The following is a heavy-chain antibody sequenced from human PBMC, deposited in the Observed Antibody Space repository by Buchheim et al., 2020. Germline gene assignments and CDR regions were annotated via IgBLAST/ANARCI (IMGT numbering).Heavy chain of an antibody. V-gene: IGHV4-61*02. CDR3: ARATGSSYFNAMDV. J-gene: IGHJ6*02. CDR2: IYSTGHT. D-gene: IGHD4-17*01. Sequence: QVQLQESGPGLVKPSQTLSLTCTVSGDSISTSSSSWSWIRQPAGQGLEWIGRIYSTGHTNYNPSLKSRVTISLDTSKNQFSLKLSSVTAADTAIYYCARATGSSYFNAMDVWGQGTT. CDR1: GDSISTSSSS.